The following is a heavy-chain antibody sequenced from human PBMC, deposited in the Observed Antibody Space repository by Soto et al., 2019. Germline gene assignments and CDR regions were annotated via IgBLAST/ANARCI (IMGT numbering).Heavy chain of an antibody. CDR1: GGSISSGDYY. V-gene: IGHV4-30-4*01. J-gene: IGHJ6*02. CDR3: ARLGPTTVPTSYFTGNYNGMDV. Sequence: QVQLVESGPGLVKPSQTLSLTCTVSGGSISSGDYYWSWIRQPPGKGLEWIGYIYYSGSTYYNPSLRSRLTISVDTSKNQFSLKLSSVTAADTAVYCCARLGPTTVPTSYFTGNYNGMDVWGQGTTVAVSS. CDR2: IYYSGST. D-gene: IGHD4-17*01.